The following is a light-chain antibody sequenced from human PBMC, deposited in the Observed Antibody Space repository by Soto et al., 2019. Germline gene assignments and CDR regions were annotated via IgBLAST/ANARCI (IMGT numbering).Light chain of an antibody. Sequence: EIVMTQSPATLSVSPGERATLSCRASQSVSSNLAWYQQKPGQAPRLLIYGASTRASGLPARFSGSGSGTDCTLNVSSLQSEDFACYYCQQYNIWPLPFGSGTKVHIK. V-gene: IGKV3-15*01. CDR1: QSVSSN. CDR3: QQYNIWPLP. J-gene: IGKJ3*01. CDR2: GAS.